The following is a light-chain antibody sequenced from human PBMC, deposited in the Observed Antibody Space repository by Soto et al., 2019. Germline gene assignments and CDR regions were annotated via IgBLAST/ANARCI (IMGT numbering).Light chain of an antibody. V-gene: IGLV2-14*01. CDR2: EVS. CDR1: SSDVGGYNY. Sequence: QSALTQPASVSGSPXXXXTISCTGTSSDVGGYNYVSWYQQHPGKAPKLMIYEVSTRPSGVSNRFSGSKSGNTASLTISGLQAEDEADYYCSSYTSSSIDYVFGTGTKLTVL. CDR3: SSYTSSSIDYV. J-gene: IGLJ1*01.